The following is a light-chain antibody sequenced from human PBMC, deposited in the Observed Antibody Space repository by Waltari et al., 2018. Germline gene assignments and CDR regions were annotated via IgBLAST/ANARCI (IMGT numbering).Light chain of an antibody. V-gene: IGLV1-44*01. CDR1: LSNIESNT. CDR2: GDN. CDR3: AGWEDSLNGPV. Sequence: QSVLTQPPSASGTPGQRVTISCSGSLSNIESNTVNWYRQPPGTATKLLVYGDNQRPSGVPVRFSGSKCGASASLASSGLQSADEADYYCAGWEDSLNGPVFGGGTKLTGL. J-gene: IGLJ3*02.